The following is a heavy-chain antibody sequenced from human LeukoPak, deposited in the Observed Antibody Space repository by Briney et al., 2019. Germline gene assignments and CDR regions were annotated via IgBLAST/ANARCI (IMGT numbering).Heavy chain of an antibody. Sequence: PGGSLRLSCAASGFTFSSYGMHWVRQAPGKGLEWVAFIRYDGSNKYYADSVKGRFTISRDNSKNTLYLQMNSLRAEDTAVYYCAKRPYYYDSSGSGDLYWFDPWGQGTLVTVSS. CDR3: AKRPYYYDSSGSGDLYWFDP. CDR2: IRYDGSNK. CDR1: GFTFSSYG. D-gene: IGHD3-22*01. J-gene: IGHJ5*02. V-gene: IGHV3-30*02.